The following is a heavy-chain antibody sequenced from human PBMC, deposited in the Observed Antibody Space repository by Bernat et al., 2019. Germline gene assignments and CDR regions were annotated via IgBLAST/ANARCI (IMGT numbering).Heavy chain of an antibody. CDR3: ARSPGRITGINWFDP. Sequence: QVQLQESGPGLVKPSETLSLTCAVSGYSISSGYYWGWIRQPPGKGLEWIGSIYHSGSTYSNPSLKSRVTISVDTSKNQFSLKLSSVTAADTAVYYCARSPGRITGINWFDPWGQGTLVTVSS. CDR1: GYSISSGYY. CDR2: IYHSGST. D-gene: IGHD1-20*01. J-gene: IGHJ5*02. V-gene: IGHV4-38-2*01.